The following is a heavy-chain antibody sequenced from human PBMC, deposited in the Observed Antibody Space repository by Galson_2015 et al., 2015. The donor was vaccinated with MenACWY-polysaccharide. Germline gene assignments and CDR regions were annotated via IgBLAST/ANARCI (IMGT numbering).Heavy chain of an antibody. CDR1: GLTFSNWW. V-gene: IGHV3-7*01. CDR3: ARGHYGMDV. CDR2: IKKDGSEK. Sequence: SLRLSCAASGLTFSNWWMTWVRQAPGKGLEWVANIKKDGSEKYCEDSVKGRFTISRDNGRSSLYLQMNGLRAEDTAVYYCARGHYGMDVWGQGTTVIVS. J-gene: IGHJ6*02.